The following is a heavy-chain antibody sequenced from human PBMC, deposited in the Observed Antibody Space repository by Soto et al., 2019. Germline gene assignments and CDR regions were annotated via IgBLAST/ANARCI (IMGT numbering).Heavy chain of an antibody. CDR2: ISPMFGAA. Sequence: QVQLVQSGAEMKKPGSSVKVSCQSSGGTFNTYAMNWVRQAPGQGTEWMGAISPMFGAANYAPKFQGRVTITADESTGTSYMQLSSLTSDDTALYFCAREVQVHTPAFVYWGQGTVVTVSS. V-gene: IGHV1-69*19. CDR3: AREVQVHTPAFVY. J-gene: IGHJ4*02. D-gene: IGHD3-10*01. CDR1: GGTFNTYA.